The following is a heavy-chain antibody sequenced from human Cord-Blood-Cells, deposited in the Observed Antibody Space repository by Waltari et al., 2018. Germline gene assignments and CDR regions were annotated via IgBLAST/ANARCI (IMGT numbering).Heavy chain of an antibody. V-gene: IGHV1-69*01. J-gene: IGHJ3*02. Sequence: QVQLVQSGAEVKKPGSSVKVSYKASGGTFSSYAISWVRQAPGQGLEWMGGIIPIFGTAKYAQKFQGRVTITADESTSTAYMELSRLRSEDTAVYYCARGGLERQGDAFDIWGQGTMVTVSS. CDR1: GGTFSSYA. CDR2: IIPIFGTA. D-gene: IGHD1-1*01. CDR3: ARGGLERQGDAFDI.